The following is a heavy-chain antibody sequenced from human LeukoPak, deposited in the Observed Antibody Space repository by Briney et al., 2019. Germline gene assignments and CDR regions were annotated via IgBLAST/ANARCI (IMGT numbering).Heavy chain of an antibody. CDR1: GGSISSGGYY. D-gene: IGHD6-19*01. Sequence: SQTLSLTCTVSGGSISSGGYYWSWIRQHPGKGLEWIGYIYYSGSTHYNPSLKSRVTISVDTSKNQFSLKLSSVTAADTAVYYCAREVAVAGTPYYFDYWGQGTLVTVSS. J-gene: IGHJ4*02. CDR2: IYYSGST. V-gene: IGHV4-31*03. CDR3: AREVAVAGTPYYFDY.